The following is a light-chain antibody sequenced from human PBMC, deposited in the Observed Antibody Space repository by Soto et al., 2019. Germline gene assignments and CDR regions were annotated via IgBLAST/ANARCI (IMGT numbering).Light chain of an antibody. J-gene: IGKJ2*01. CDR3: QQYYSTPWT. Sequence: IVMTQSPDSLAVSLGERATINCKSSQSVLYSSNNKNYLAWYQQKPGQPPKLLIYWASTRESGVPDRFSGRGSGTDFTLTISRLQAEDVAVYYCQQYYSTPWTFGQGTKLEIQ. CDR1: QSVLYSSNNKNY. V-gene: IGKV4-1*01. CDR2: WAS.